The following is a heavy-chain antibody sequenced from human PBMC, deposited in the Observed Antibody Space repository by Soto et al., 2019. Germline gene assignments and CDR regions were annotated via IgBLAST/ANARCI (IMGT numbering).Heavy chain of an antibody. D-gene: IGHD6-13*01. CDR1: GYTFTSYD. CDR3: ARGPGSWYYYYMDV. CDR2: MNPNSGNT. J-gene: IGHJ6*03. Sequence: QVQLVQSGAEVKKPGASVKVSCKASGYTFTSYDINWVRQATGQGLEWMGWMNPNSGNTGYAQKFQGRVTMTSNTSISTAYMELSSLRSEYTAVYYCARGPGSWYYYYMDVWGKGTKVTVSS. V-gene: IGHV1-8*01.